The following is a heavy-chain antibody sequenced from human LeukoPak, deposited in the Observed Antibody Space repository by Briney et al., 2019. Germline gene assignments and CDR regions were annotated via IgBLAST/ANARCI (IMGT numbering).Heavy chain of an antibody. Sequence: PGGSLRLSCAASGFTFSSYSMNWVRQAPGKGLEWVSAIGGSGGSTNYADSVKGRFTISRDNSKNTLYLQMNSLRAEDTAVYYCAKGVTNSPFAPWGQGTLVTVSS. CDR1: GFTFSSYS. CDR2: IGGSGGST. D-gene: IGHD4-17*01. CDR3: AKGVTNSPFAP. V-gene: IGHV3-23*01. J-gene: IGHJ5*02.